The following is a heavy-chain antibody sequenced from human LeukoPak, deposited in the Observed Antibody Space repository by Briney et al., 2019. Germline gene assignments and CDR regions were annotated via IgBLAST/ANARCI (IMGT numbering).Heavy chain of an antibody. D-gene: IGHD3-22*01. Sequence: GGSLRLSCAASGFTFSSYGMHWVRQAPGKGLEWVAFIRYDGSNKYYADSVKGRFTISRDNSKNTLYLQMNSLRAEDTAVYYCAKGPGYYDSSGITDWGQGTLVTVSS. V-gene: IGHV3-30*02. J-gene: IGHJ4*02. CDR1: GFTFSSYG. CDR2: IRYDGSNK. CDR3: AKGPGYYDSSGITD.